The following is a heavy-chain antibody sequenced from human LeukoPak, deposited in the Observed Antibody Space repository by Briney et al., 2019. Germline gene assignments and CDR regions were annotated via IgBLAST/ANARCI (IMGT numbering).Heavy chain of an antibody. D-gene: IGHD6-19*01. V-gene: IGHV6-1*01. CDR3: ARDGWLVLGAFDI. Sequence: SQTLSLTCAISGDGVSSNSAAWNWIRQSPSRGLEWLRRTYHRSKWHNDYAVSVKSRISINADTSKNQISLHLNSVTPEDTAVYYCARDGWLVLGAFDIWGQGTLVTVSS. J-gene: IGHJ3*02. CDR2: TYHRSKWHN. CDR1: GDGVSSNSAA.